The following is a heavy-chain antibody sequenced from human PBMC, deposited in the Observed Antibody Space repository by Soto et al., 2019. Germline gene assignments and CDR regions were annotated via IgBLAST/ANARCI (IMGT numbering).Heavy chain of an antibody. V-gene: IGHV1-2*02. CDR2: INPNSGGT. J-gene: IGHJ5*02. Sequence: QVQLVQSGAEVKKPGASVKVSCKASGYTFTGYYMHWVRQAPGQGLEWMGWINPNSGGTNYAQKFQGRVTMTRDTSISTAYMELSRLRSDDTAVYYCYSAPLCLGYCTNGAISWGQGTLVTVSS. D-gene: IGHD2-8*01. CDR3: YSAPLCLGYCTNGAIS. CDR1: GYTFTGYY.